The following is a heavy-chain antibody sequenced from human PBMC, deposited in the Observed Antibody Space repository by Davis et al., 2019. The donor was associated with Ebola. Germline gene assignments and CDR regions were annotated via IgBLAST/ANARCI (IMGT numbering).Heavy chain of an antibody. J-gene: IGHJ4*02. D-gene: IGHD6-19*01. CDR3: ASENNLVQGIAVV. CDR1: GGSISSGDYY. Sequence: PSETLSLTCTVSGGSISSGDYYWSWIRQPPGKGLEWIGYIYYSGSTYYNPSLKSRVTISVDTSKNQFSLKLSSVTAADTAVYYCASENNLVQGIAVVWGQGTLVTVSS. CDR2: IYYSGST. V-gene: IGHV4-30-4*01.